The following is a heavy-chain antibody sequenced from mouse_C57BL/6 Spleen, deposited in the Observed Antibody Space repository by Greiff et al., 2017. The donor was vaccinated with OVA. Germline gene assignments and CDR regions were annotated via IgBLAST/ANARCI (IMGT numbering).Heavy chain of an antibody. CDR2: ISDGGSYT. D-gene: IGHD1-1*01. CDR3: ARFYGSSFLDY. J-gene: IGHJ2*01. V-gene: IGHV5-4*01. Sequence: EVQVVESGGGLVKPGGSLKLSCAASGFTFSSYAMSWVRQTPEKRLEWVATISDGGSYTYSPDNVKGRFTISRDNAKNNLYLQMSHLKSEDTAMYYCARFYGSSFLDYWGQGTTLTVSS. CDR1: GFTFSSYA.